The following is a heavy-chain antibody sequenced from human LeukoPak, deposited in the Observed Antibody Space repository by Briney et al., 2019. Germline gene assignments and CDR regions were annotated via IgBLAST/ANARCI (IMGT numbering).Heavy chain of an antibody. D-gene: IGHD1-26*01. V-gene: IGHV5-51*01. J-gene: IGHJ4*02. CDR3: ARRARDLLGSTNYFDY. CDR2: IYPGDSDT. Sequence: KNGESLKISCKGSGYSFTSYWIGWVRQMPGKGLEWMGIIYPGDSDTRYSPSFQGQVTISADKSISTAYLQWSSLMASDTAMYYCARRARDLLGSTNYFDYWGQGTLVTVSS. CDR1: GYSFTSYW.